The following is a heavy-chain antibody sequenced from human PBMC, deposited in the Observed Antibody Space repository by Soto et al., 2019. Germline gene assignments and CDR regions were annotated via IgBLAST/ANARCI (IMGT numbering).Heavy chain of an antibody. Sequence: GGSLRLSCAASGFTFSSYSMNWVRQAPGKGLEWVSSISSSSSYIYYADSVKGRFTISRDNAKNSLYLQMNSLRAEDTAVYYCARDPYDFWSGYFSPGYWGQGTLVTVSS. D-gene: IGHD3-3*01. CDR1: GFTFSSYS. CDR2: ISSSSSYI. V-gene: IGHV3-21*01. CDR3: ARDPYDFWSGYFSPGY. J-gene: IGHJ4*02.